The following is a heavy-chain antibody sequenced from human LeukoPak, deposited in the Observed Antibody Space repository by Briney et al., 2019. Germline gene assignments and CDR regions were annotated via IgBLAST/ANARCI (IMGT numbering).Heavy chain of an antibody. CDR2: IYSDNT. J-gene: IGHJ4*02. CDR3: ARRAGAYSHPYDY. Sequence: PGGSLRLSCTVSGFTVSSNSMSWVRHAPGKGLEWVSFIYSDNTHYSYSVKGRFTISRDNSKNTLYLQMNSLRAEDTAVYYCARRAGAYSHPYDYWGQGTLVTVSS. V-gene: IGHV3-53*01. D-gene: IGHD4/OR15-4a*01. CDR1: GFTVSSNS.